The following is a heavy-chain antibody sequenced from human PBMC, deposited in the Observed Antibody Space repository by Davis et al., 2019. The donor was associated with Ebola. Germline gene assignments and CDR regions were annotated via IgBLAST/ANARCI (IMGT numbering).Heavy chain of an antibody. V-gene: IGHV4-34*01. D-gene: IGHD3-22*01. Sequence: PSETLSLTCAVYGGSFSGYYWSWIRQPPGKGLEWIGEINHSGSTNYNPSLKSRVTISVDTSKNQFSLKLSSVTAADTAVYYCARERITMIVVVNRRYNWFDPWGQGTLVTVSS. CDR1: GGSFSGYY. J-gene: IGHJ5*02. CDR3: ARERITMIVVVNRRYNWFDP. CDR2: INHSGST.